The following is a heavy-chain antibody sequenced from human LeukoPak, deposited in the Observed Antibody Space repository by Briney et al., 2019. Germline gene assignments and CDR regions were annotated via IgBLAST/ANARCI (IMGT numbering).Heavy chain of an antibody. CDR3: ARGRLGGSGSYYNVLDY. V-gene: IGHV4-59*01. J-gene: IGHJ4*02. CDR2: ISYSGST. Sequence: PSETLSLTCTVSGGXISSYYWSWIRQPPGKGLEWIGYISYSGSTNYNPSLKSRVTISVDTSMNQFSLKLSSVTAADTAVYYCARGRLGGSGSYYNVLDYWGQGTLVTVSS. D-gene: IGHD3-10*01. CDR1: GGXISSYY.